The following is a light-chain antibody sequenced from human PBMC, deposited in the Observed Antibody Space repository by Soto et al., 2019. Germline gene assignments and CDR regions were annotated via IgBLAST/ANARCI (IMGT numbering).Light chain of an antibody. CDR2: AAS. CDR1: HNISSH. Sequence: DIQMTQSPSSLSAFIGDRVTITCRTSHNISSHLNWYHQKPGKAPNLLIYAASSLQSGVPSWFSGSGSATDCTLTTASMHPDDFATYCCQQRFSIPYTFGQGTKLQIK. CDR3: QQRFSIPYT. V-gene: IGKV1-39*01. J-gene: IGKJ2*01.